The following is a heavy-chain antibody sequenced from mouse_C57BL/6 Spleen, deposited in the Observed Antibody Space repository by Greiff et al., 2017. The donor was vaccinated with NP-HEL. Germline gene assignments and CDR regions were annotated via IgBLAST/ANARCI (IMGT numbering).Heavy chain of an antibody. CDR3: AMVDSSGYVDY. D-gene: IGHD3-2*02. V-gene: IGHV1-74*01. J-gene: IGHJ4*01. CDR1: GYTFTSYW. Sequence: QVQLKQPGAELVKPGASVKVSCKASGYTFTSYWMHWVKQRPGQGLEWIGRIHPSDSDTNYNQKFKGKATLTVDKSSSTAYMQLSSLTSEDSAVYYCAMVDSSGYVDYWGQGTSVTVSS. CDR2: IHPSDSDT.